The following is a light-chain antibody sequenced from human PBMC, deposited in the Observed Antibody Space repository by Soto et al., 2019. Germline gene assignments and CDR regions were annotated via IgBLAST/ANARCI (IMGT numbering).Light chain of an antibody. J-gene: IGKJ5*01. V-gene: IGKV1-9*01. Sequence: DIQLTQSPSFLSASVGDRVTITCRASQGISSYLAWYQQKPGKAPKLLIYAAYTLQSGVPSRFSGSGPGTEFTLTISSLQPEDFATSYCEQLNSFPITLGQEKRLEIK. CDR3: EQLNSFPIT. CDR2: AAY. CDR1: QGISSY.